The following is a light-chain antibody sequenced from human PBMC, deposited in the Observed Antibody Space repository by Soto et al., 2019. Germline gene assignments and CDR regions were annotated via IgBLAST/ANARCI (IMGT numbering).Light chain of an antibody. Sequence: QSALTQPASVSGSPGQSITVSCTGINSDVGIYNLVSWYQHHPGKAPKLVIYEGTKRPSGVSSRFSGSKSGNAASLTISGLQAEDEGDYYCCSYTSNTVVFGGGTKVTGL. CDR2: EGT. CDR3: CSYTSNTVV. CDR1: NSDVGIYNL. V-gene: IGLV2-23*01. J-gene: IGLJ2*01.